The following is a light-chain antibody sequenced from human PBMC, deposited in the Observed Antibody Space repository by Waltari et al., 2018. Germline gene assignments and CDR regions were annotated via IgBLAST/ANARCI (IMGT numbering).Light chain of an antibody. CDR1: SSNIGGNA. Sequence: QSGLTPPPSASATPGQRVTLSCTGSSSNIGGNAVGWYPQVPGTAPKLLLYSNIRRPSGVPDRFSGSTSGTSAALAISGLQSDDAADYYCATWDDSLNVPVFGGGTRVTVL. J-gene: IGLJ3*02. CDR3: ATWDDSLNVPV. V-gene: IGLV1-44*01. CDR2: SNI.